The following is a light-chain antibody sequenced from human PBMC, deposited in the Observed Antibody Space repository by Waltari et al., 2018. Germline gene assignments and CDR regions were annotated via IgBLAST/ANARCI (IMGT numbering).Light chain of an antibody. Sequence: YEVTQPPSVSVSPGQTASITCSGDKLGDKYACWYQQKPGQSPVLVIYEDSKRPSGITKRFSGSNSGDTSTLTIGGTQTIDEADYYCQAWDSSTNVVFGGWNKLTVL. J-gene: IGLJ2*01. CDR2: EDS. CDR3: QAWDSSTNVV. CDR1: KLGDKY. V-gene: IGLV3-1*01.